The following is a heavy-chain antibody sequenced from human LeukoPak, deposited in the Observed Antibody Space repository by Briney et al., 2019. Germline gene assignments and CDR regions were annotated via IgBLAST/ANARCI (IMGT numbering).Heavy chain of an antibody. Sequence: PGGSLRLSCAASGFPFSSYSMNWVRQAPGRGLEWVSSISSSSSYIYYADSVKGRFTISRDNAKNSLYLQMNSLRAEDTAVYYCARGAMVRGVIDYWGQGTLVTVSS. CDR3: ARGAMVRGVIDY. CDR2: ISSSSSYI. D-gene: IGHD3-10*01. CDR1: GFPFSSYS. J-gene: IGHJ4*02. V-gene: IGHV3-21*01.